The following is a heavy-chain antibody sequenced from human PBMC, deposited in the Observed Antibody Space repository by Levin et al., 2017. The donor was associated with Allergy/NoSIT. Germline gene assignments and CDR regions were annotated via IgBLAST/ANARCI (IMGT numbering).Heavy chain of an antibody. Sequence: SGPTLVKPTQTLTLTCTFSGFSFSTRGVGVGWIRQPPGKALEWLALIYWDDDKRYSPSLKSRLTITKDASKNQAVLIMTNMDPVDTATYYCARQFGQSPPDYWGQGTLVTVSS. CDR2: IYWDDDK. V-gene: IGHV2-5*02. CDR1: GFSFSTRGVG. D-gene: IGHD3-10*01. J-gene: IGHJ4*02. CDR3: ARQFGQSPPDY.